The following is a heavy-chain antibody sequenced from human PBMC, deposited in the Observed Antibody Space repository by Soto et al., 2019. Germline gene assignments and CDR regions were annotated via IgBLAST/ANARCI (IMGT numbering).Heavy chain of an antibody. D-gene: IGHD3-22*01. Sequence: SVKVSCKASGGTFSSYAISWVRQAPGQGLEWMGGIIPIFGTANYAQKFQGRVTITADESTSTAYMELSSLRSEDTAVYYCAREVVVTRDYYGMGVWGQGTTVTVSS. J-gene: IGHJ6*02. CDR3: AREVVVTRDYYGMGV. CDR2: IIPIFGTA. CDR1: GGTFSSYA. V-gene: IGHV1-69*13.